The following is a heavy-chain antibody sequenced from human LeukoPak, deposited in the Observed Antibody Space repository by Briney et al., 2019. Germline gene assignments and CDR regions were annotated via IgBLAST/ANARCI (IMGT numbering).Heavy chain of an antibody. CDR1: GFTFSRHS. Sequence: SGGSLRLSRAASGFTFSRHSINWVRQAPGKRLERVSSISSSSSYIHYADSVKGRFTISRDNAKNSLYLQMNSLRAEDTAVYYCARVVLYYYGSGNYYFDRWGQGTLVTVSS. D-gene: IGHD3-10*01. V-gene: IGHV3-21*01. CDR3: ARVVLYYYGSGNYYFDR. CDR2: ISSSSSYI. J-gene: IGHJ4*02.